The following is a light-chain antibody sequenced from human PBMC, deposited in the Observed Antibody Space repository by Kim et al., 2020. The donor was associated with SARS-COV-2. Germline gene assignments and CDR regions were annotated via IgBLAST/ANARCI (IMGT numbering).Light chain of an antibody. CDR2: SVS. Sequence: SPGKRATLSCKTRQSVCSHCLAWYQQRPGQAPRLLIYSVSTRATGIPDRFSGSGSGTDFTLTISRLEPEDFAVYYCQQYGVAPPYTFGQGTKLEI. CDR3: QQYGVAPPYT. CDR1: QSVCSHC. V-gene: IGKV3-20*01. J-gene: IGKJ2*01.